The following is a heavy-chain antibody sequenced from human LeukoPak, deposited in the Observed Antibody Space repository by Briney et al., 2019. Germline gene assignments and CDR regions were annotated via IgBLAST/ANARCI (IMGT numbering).Heavy chain of an antibody. J-gene: IGHJ4*02. Sequence: ASVKVSCKASGYTFTEYYMHWVRQAPGQGLEWMGWISAYNGNTNYAQKLQGRVTMTTDTSTSTAYMELRSLRSDDTAVYYCARVIGTLQVLPDYWGQGTLVTVSS. CDR1: GYTFTEYY. D-gene: IGHD2/OR15-2a*01. V-gene: IGHV1-18*04. CDR3: ARVIGTLQVLPDY. CDR2: ISAYNGNT.